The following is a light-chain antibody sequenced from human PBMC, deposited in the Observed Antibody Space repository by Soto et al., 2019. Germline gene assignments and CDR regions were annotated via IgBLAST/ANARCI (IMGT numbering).Light chain of an antibody. CDR1: TSNIGRNT. CDR3: AAWDDSLNAGA. Sequence: QPVLTQPPSASGTPGQRVSISCSGSTSNIGRNTVKWYRQLPGTAPKLLIGSSDQRPSGVPDRVSGSQSGTSASLAISGLQSEDEADYICAAWDDSLNAGAFGGGTKLTVL. CDR2: SSD. V-gene: IGLV1-44*01. J-gene: IGLJ3*02.